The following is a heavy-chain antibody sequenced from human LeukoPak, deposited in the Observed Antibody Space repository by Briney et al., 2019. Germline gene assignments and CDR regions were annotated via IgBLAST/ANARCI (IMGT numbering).Heavy chain of an antibody. D-gene: IGHD3-22*01. CDR2: ISGSGGST. J-gene: IGHJ6*02. CDR3: AKALRDSSGFYIYYGMDV. Sequence: GGSLRLSCAASGFTFSSYAMSWVRQAPGKGLEWVSAISGSGGSTYYADSVKGRFTISRDNSKNTLYLQMNSLRAEDTALYYCAKALRDSSGFYIYYGMDVWGQGTTVTVSS. V-gene: IGHV3-23*01. CDR1: GFTFSSYA.